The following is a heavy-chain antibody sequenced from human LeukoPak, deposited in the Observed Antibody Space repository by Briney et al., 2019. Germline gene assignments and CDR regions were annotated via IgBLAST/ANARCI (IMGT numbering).Heavy chain of an antibody. CDR2: ISSSSSYI. CDR3: VKDDYGVPGWYFDL. D-gene: IGHD4/OR15-4a*01. V-gene: IGHV3-23*01. Sequence: PGGSLRLSCAASGFTFSSYAMSWVRQAPGKGLEWVSSISSSSSYIYYADSVKGRFTISRDNSKNTLYLQMSGLGAGDTAIYYCVKDDYGVPGWYFDLWGRGTLVTVSS. J-gene: IGHJ2*01. CDR1: GFTFSSYA.